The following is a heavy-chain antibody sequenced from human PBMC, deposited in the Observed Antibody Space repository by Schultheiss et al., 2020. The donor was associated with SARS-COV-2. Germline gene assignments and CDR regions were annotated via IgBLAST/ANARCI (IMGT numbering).Heavy chain of an antibody. CDR2: ISYDGSNR. Sequence: GGSLRLSCAASGFTFSSYGMHWVRQAPGKGLEWVAVISYDGSNREYVDSVKGRFTISRDNSKNTLYLQMNSLRAEDTAVYYCARVGYCSSTSCLVVYYYGMDVWGQGTTVTVSS. V-gene: IGHV3-30*03. D-gene: IGHD2-2*03. CDR1: GFTFSSYG. CDR3: ARVGYCSSTSCLVVYYYGMDV. J-gene: IGHJ6*02.